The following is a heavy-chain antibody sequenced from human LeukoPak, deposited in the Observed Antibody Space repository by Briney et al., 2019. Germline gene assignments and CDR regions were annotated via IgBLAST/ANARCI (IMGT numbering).Heavy chain of an antibody. D-gene: IGHD2-2*02. CDR1: GYTFTGYY. CDR3: AREREIPPQYCSSTSCYRGDAFDI. CDR2: INPNSGGT. Sequence: GASVKVSCKASGYTFTGYYMHWVRQAPGQGLEWMGWINPNSGGTNYAQKFQGRVTMTRDTSISTAYMELSRLRSDDTAVYYCAREREIPPQYCSSTSCYRGDAFDIWGQGTMVTVSS. J-gene: IGHJ3*02. V-gene: IGHV1-2*02.